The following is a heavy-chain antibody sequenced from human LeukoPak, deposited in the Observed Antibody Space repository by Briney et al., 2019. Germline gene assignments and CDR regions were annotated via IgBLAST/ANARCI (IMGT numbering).Heavy chain of an antibody. CDR3: ARGAVGIVAPYYFDY. CDR1: GFTVSSNY. CDR2: IYSGGST. Sequence: GGSLRLSCAASGFTVSSNYMSWVRQAPGKGLEWVSVIYSGGSTYYADSVKGRFTISRDNSKNTLYLQMGSLRAEDMAVYYCARGAVGIVAPYYFDYWGQGTLVTVSS. D-gene: IGHD1-26*01. J-gene: IGHJ4*02. V-gene: IGHV3-66*01.